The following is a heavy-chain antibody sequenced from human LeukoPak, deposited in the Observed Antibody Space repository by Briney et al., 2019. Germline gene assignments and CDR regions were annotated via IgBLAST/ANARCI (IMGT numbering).Heavy chain of an antibody. CDR2: IYYSGST. J-gene: IGHJ6*04. CDR1: GGFISSYY. CDR3: ARESDGSAPHMDV. Sequence: SETLSLTCTVSGGFISSYYWSWSRQPPGKGLEWIGYIYYSGSTNYNPSLKSRVTISVDTSKNQFSLKLSSVTAADTAVHYCARESDGSAPHMDVWGKGATVTVSS. V-gene: IGHV4-59*01. D-gene: IGHD3-10*01.